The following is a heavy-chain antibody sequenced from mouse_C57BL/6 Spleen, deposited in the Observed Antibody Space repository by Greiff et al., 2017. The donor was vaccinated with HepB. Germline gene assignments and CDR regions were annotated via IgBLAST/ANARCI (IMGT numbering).Heavy chain of an antibody. D-gene: IGHD1-1*01. CDR3: ARWGYYGSGGY. V-gene: IGHV1-80*01. CDR1: GYAFSSYW. CDR2: IYPGDGDT. J-gene: IGHJ2*01. Sequence: QVQLKESGAELVKPGASVKLSCKASGYAFSSYWMNWVKQRPGKGLEWIGQIYPGDGDTNYNGKFKGKATLTADKSSSTAYMQLSSLTSEDSAVYCCARWGYYGSGGYWGQGTTLTVSS.